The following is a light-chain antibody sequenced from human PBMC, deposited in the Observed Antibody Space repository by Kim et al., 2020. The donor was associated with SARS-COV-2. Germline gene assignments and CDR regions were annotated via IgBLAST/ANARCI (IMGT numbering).Light chain of an antibody. V-gene: IGKV3-20*01. CDR1: QNVDSHS. J-gene: IGKJ1*01. CDR2: GAS. Sequence: SPGERATLSCRASQNVDSHSLAWYQQKPGQAPRLLIYGASSRATGIPDRFSGSGSGTDFTLTISRLEPEDFAVYYCQQSDHSPRTFGQGTKVDIK. CDR3: QQSDHSPRT.